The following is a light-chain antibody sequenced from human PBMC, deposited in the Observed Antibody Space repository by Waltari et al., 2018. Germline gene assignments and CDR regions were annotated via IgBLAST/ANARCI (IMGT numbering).Light chain of an antibody. Sequence: QSVLTQPPSASGTPGQRVTISCSGSSSNIGSNTVNWYQQLPGTAPKLLIYSNNRRPSGVPDRSSGSKSGTSASLAISGLQSEDEADYYCAAWDDSLNGPHVFGTGTKVTVL. J-gene: IGLJ1*01. V-gene: IGLV1-44*01. CDR1: SSNIGSNT. CDR2: SNN. CDR3: AAWDDSLNGPHV.